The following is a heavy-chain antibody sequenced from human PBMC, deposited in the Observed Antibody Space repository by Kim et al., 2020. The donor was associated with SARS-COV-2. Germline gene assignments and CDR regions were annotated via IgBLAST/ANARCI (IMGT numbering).Heavy chain of an antibody. Sequence: ADSGKGRFTISRDNAKNSLYLQMNSLRVEDTAVFYCARSHEYSSTWSADYWGQGTLVTVSS. V-gene: IGHV3-21*01. D-gene: IGHD6-13*01. CDR3: ARSHEYSSTWSADY. J-gene: IGHJ4*02.